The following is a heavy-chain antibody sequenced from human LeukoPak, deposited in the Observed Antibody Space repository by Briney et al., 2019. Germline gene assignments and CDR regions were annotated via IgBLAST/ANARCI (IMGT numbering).Heavy chain of an antibody. CDR2: ISGSGGST. Sequence: GGSLGLSCAASGFTFSSYAMSWVRQAPGKGLEWVSAISGSGGSTYYADSVKGRFTISRDNSKNTLYLQMNSLRAEDTAVYYCAKEENSCPGGDCYSGAFDIWGQGTMVTVSS. V-gene: IGHV3-23*01. J-gene: IGHJ3*02. CDR3: AKEENSCPGGDCYSGAFDI. CDR1: GFTFSSYA. D-gene: IGHD2-21*02.